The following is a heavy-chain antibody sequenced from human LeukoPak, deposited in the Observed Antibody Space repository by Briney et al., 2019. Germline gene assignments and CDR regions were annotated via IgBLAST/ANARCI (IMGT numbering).Heavy chain of an antibody. J-gene: IGHJ5*02. CDR3: ARVEGVGYDFWSGYYTGWFDP. CDR2: INPNSGGT. Sequence: GASVKVSCKASGYTFTGYYMHWVRQAPGQGLEWMGWINPNSGGTNYAQKFQGRVTMTRDTSISTAYMELSRLRSDDTAVYYCARVEGVGYDFWSGYYTGWFDPWGQGTLVTVSS. CDR1: GYTFTGYY. V-gene: IGHV1-2*02. D-gene: IGHD3-3*01.